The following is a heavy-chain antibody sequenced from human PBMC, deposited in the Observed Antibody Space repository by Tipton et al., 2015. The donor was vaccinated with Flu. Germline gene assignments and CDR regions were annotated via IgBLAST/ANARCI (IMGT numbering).Heavy chain of an antibody. D-gene: IGHD6-6*01. CDR1: GYSFTSYW. CDR2: IDPSDSYT. J-gene: IGHJ3*02. CDR3: ARAFSSSSRGSDAFDI. V-gene: IGHV5-10-1*01. Sequence: QLVQSGAEVKKPGESLRISCKGSGYSFTSYWISWVRQMPGKGLEWMGRIDPSDSYTNYSPSFQGHVTISADKSISTAYLQWSSLKASDTAMYYCARAFSSSSRGSDAFDIWGQGTMVTVSS.